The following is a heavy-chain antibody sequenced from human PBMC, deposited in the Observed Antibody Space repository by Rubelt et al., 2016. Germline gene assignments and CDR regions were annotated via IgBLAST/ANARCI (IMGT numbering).Heavy chain of an antibody. CDR3: ARGNSAEY. V-gene: IGHV4-39*07. Sequence: QLQLQESGPGLVKPSETLSLTCTVSGGSISSSSYYWGWIRQPPGKGLEWIGSIYYSGRTYYKPSLKSRVTISVDTSKNQFSLRLRLWTAADTAAYYCARGNSAEYGGQGTLVTVSS. CDR2: IYYSGRT. J-gene: IGHJ4*02. D-gene: IGHD4-23*01. CDR1: GGSISSSSYY.